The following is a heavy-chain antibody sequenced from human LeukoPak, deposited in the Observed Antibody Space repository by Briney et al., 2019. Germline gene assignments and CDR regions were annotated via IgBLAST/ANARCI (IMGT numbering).Heavy chain of an antibody. Sequence: ASVKVSCKASGGTFSSSAISWVRQAPGQRLEWMGRIIPILGIANYAQKFQGRVTITADKATITAYMELSSLRSEDTAVYYCARVYPYYDILTRRQDYYYGMDVWGQGTTVTVSS. J-gene: IGHJ6*02. V-gene: IGHV1-69*04. CDR1: GGTFSSSA. CDR3: ARVYPYYDILTRRQDYYYGMDV. CDR2: IIPILGIA. D-gene: IGHD3-9*01.